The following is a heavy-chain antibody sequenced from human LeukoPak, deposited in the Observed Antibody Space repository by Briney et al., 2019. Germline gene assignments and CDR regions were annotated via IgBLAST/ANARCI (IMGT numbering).Heavy chain of an antibody. CDR1: GFTFSDYW. J-gene: IGHJ4*02. V-gene: IGHV3-7*01. Sequence: GGSLRLSCTASGFTFSDYWMTWVRQAPGKGPEWVANIKQNGSQRYYVDSVRGRFTISRDNAKNSLFLQMNGLRAEDTAVYYCARRGGSASRRSPIDYWGQGTLVTVSS. D-gene: IGHD6-6*01. CDR3: ARRGGSASRRSPIDY. CDR2: IKQNGSQR.